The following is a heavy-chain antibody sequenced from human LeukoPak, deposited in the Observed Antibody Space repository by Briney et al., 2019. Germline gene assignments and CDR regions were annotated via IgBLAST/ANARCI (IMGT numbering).Heavy chain of an antibody. V-gene: IGHV4-59*12. Sequence: SETLSLTCTVSGGSISSYYWSWIRQPPGKGLEWIGYIYYSGSTNYNPSLKSRVTISVDTSKNQFSLKLSSVTAADTAVYYCARAPYCGGDCYSSPHWYFDLWGRGTLVTVSS. D-gene: IGHD2-21*02. J-gene: IGHJ2*01. CDR3: ARAPYCGGDCYSSPHWYFDL. CDR2: IYYSGST. CDR1: GGSISSYY.